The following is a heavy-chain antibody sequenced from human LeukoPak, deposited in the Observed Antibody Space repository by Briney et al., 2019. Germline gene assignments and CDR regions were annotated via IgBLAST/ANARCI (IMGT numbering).Heavy chain of an antibody. D-gene: IGHD3-10*01. J-gene: IGHJ6*02. CDR2: MNPNSGNT. Sequence: ASVTVSYKASGYTFTSYDINWVRQATGQGLAWMRWMNPNSGNTGYAQKFQGRVTMTRNTSISTAYMELSSLRSEDTAVYYCARGITMVRGVILRRTPTYGMDVWGQGTTVTVSS. V-gene: IGHV1-8*01. CDR3: ARGITMVRGVILRRTPTYGMDV. CDR1: GYTFTSYD.